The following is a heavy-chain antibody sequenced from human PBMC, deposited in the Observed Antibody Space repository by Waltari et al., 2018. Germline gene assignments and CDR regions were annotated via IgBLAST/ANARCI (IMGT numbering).Heavy chain of an antibody. CDR3: AKAAHSSSWYSPYYYYYMDV. CDR1: GFTFSSHG. Sequence: QVQLVESGGGVVQPGGSLRLSCAASGFTFSSHGMHWVRQVPGQGLGWVAFIRYDGSNKYYADSVKGRFTISRDNSKNTLYLQMNSLRAEDTAVYYCAKAAHSSSWYSPYYYYYMDVWGKGTTVTISS. J-gene: IGHJ6*03. CDR2: IRYDGSNK. D-gene: IGHD6-13*01. V-gene: IGHV3-30*02.